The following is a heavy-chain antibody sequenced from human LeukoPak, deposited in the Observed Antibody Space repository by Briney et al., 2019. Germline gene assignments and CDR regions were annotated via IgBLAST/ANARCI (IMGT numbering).Heavy chain of an antibody. CDR2: IYYSGST. CDR3: AREKRFGELLSGPYFDY. D-gene: IGHD3-10*01. CDR1: GGSISSGDYY. V-gene: IGHV4-30-4*01. J-gene: IGHJ4*02. Sequence: PSQTLSLTCTVSGGSISSGDYYWSWIRQPPGKGLEWIGYIYYSGSTYYNPSLKSRVTIPVDTSKNQFSLKLSSVTAADTAVYYCAREKRFGELLSGPYFDYWGQGTLVTVSS.